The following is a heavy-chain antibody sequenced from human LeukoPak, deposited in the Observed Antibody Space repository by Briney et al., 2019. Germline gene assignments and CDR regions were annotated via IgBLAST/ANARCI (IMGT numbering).Heavy chain of an antibody. CDR3: AREIPVFLGIVVVPAAIARRGGMDV. V-gene: IGHV3-30*04. CDR1: GFTFSSYA. Sequence: GGSLRPSCAASGFTFSSYAMHWVRQAPGKGLEWVAVISYDGSNKYYADSVKGRFTISRDNSKNTLYLQMNSLRAEDTAVYYCAREIPVFLGIVVVPAAIARRGGMDVWGKGTTVTVSS. J-gene: IGHJ6*04. CDR2: ISYDGSNK. D-gene: IGHD2-2*03.